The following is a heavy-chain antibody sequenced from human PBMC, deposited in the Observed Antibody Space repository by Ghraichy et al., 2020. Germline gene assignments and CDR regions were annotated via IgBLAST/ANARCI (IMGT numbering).Heavy chain of an antibody. J-gene: IGHJ4*02. V-gene: IGHV4-34*01. D-gene: IGHD3-3*01. CDR3: VRGRYCGGGACFSSPSSFDY. CDR1: GGYIGGYY. Sequence: SETLSLTCAVSGGYIGGYYWSWIRQPPGKGLEWIGEIDYVGKTHYNPYLESRVIISLVMCNNEFSLTLSSVTAADTAVYYCVRGRYCGGGACFSSPSSFDYSGKGSLVTVSS. CDR2: IDYVGKT.